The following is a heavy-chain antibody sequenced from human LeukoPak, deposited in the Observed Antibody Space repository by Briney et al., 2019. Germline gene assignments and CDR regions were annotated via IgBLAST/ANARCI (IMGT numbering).Heavy chain of an antibody. Sequence: GASVKVSCKASGYTFTGYYMHWVRQAPGQGLEWMGWINPNSGGTKYAQKFQGRVTITRDTSISTAYMELSRLRSDDSAIYYCTNTDYDSDGYALLGGYWGQGTLVTVSS. CDR3: TNTDYDSDGYALLGGY. CDR1: GYTFTGYY. CDR2: INPNSGGT. J-gene: IGHJ4*02. V-gene: IGHV1-2*02. D-gene: IGHD3-22*01.